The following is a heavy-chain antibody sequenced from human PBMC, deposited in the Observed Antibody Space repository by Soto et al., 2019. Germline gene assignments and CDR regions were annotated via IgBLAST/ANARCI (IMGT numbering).Heavy chain of an antibody. CDR1: GGSITIDSYF. CDR3: VRFWPPPDYNMLTIYTDAFDY. V-gene: IGHV4-39*01. D-gene: IGHD3-9*01. Sequence: SETLSLTCSVSGGSITIDSYFWGWIRQSPEKGLEWIASISYSGNTYYNPTLKSRVSISVDTSKSHFSLRLSSVTAADAAVYYCVRFWPPPDYNMLTIYTDAFDYWGQGTLVTVSS. CDR2: ISYSGNT. J-gene: IGHJ4*02.